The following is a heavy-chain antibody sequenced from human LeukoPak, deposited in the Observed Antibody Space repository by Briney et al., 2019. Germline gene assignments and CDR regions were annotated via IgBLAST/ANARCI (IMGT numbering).Heavy chain of an antibody. D-gene: IGHD1-1*01. Sequence: GRSLRLSCAASGFTFSSYAMHWVRQAPGKGLEWVAVISYDGSNKYYADSVKGRFTISRDNSKNTLYVQMNSLRAEDTAVYYCARGMTTTYNYYGTDVWGQGTTVTVSS. J-gene: IGHJ6*02. CDR1: GFTFSSYA. V-gene: IGHV3-30-3*01. CDR3: ARGMTTTYNYYGTDV. CDR2: ISYDGSNK.